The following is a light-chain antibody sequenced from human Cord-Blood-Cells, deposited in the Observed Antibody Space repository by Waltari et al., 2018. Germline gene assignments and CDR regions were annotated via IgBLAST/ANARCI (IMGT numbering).Light chain of an antibody. J-gene: IGKJ1*01. V-gene: IGKV3-20*01. Sequence: EIVLTQSPGTLSLSPGERATLSCRASQSVSSSYLAWYQQKPGQAPRLLSYGASGRATGIPDRFSGSGSGTDFTSTISRLEPEDFAVYYCQQYGSSRTFGQGTKVEIK. CDR1: QSVSSSY. CDR2: GAS. CDR3: QQYGSSRT.